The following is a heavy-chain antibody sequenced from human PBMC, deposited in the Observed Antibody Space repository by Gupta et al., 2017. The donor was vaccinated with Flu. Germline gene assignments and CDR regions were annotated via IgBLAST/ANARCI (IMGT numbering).Heavy chain of an antibody. CDR3: ARHFVGYCSGGTCYDENDY. Sequence: SGNTYYNPSLKSRVTISVDTSKNQFSLKLSSVTAADTAVYYCARHFVGYCSGGTCYDENDYWGQGTLVTVSS. D-gene: IGHD2-15*01. V-gene: IGHV4-39*01. CDR2: SGNT. J-gene: IGHJ4*02.